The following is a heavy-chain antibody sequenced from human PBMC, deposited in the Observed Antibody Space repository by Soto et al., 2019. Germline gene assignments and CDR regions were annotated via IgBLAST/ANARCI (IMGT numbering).Heavy chain of an antibody. CDR2: IYYSGST. J-gene: IGHJ5*02. Sequence: SSETLSLTCTFSGCSISSGGYYWSWIRQHPGKGLEWIGYIYYSGSTYYNPSLKSRVTISVDTSKNQFSLKLSSVTAADTAVYYCANMVRGVLGWFDPWGQGTLVTVSS. V-gene: IGHV4-31*03. D-gene: IGHD3-10*01. CDR3: ANMVRGVLGWFDP. CDR1: GCSISSGGYY.